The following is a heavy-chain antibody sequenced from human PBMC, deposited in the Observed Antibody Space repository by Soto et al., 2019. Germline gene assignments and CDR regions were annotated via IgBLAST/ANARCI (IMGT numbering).Heavy chain of an antibody. CDR1: GFTFSSYW. D-gene: IGHD5-18*01. Sequence: GGSLRLSCAASGFTFSSYWMTWARQAPGKGLEWVANIKGDGSEKYYVDSVKGRFIVSRDNAESSLSLQMNSLRAEDTAEYYCARGNAYNYGNNFDSCGQGTMVT. CDR2: IKGDGSEK. J-gene: IGHJ3*02. V-gene: IGHV3-7*01. CDR3: ARGNAYNYGNNFDS.